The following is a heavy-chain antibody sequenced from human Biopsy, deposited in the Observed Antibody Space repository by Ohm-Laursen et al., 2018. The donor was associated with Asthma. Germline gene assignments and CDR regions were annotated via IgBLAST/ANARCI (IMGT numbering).Heavy chain of an antibody. CDR3: ARTYYDFLTVQVNDAFAM. J-gene: IGHJ3*02. CDR2: INAGNGNT. V-gene: IGHV1-3*01. Sequence: ASVKVSCKASGYTFINYAIHWVRQAPGQRLEWMGWINAGNGNTKDSQKFQGRVTISRDTSASTAYMDLSSLRSEDTAVYYCARTYYDFLTVQVNDAFAMWGQGTMVPVSS. D-gene: IGHD3-9*01. CDR1: GYTFINYA.